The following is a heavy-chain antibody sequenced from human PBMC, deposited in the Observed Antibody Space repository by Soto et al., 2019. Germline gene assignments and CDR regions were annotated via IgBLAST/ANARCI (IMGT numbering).Heavy chain of an antibody. D-gene: IGHD1-26*01. CDR1: GGSISSGDYY. CDR2: ISDTGDT. Sequence: PSETLSLTFTVSGGSISSGDYYWTWIRQPPGKGLEWIAYISDTGDTNYNPSLKSRVTISVDTSRNQFSLTLTSVTAADTAVYFCARIVVGATVDLWGQGSLVTVSS. CDR3: ARIVVGATVDL. J-gene: IGHJ5*02. V-gene: IGHV4-61*08.